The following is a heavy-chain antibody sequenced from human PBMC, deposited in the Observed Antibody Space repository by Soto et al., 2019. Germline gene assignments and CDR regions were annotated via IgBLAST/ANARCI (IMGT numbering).Heavy chain of an antibody. CDR2: ISTHNGKT. CDR3: ARGVAVAAVYYFDH. D-gene: IGHD6-19*01. CDR1: GYTFTAYG. Sequence: QVQLVQSGAEMKPPGASVRVSCKASGYTFTAYGITWVRQAPGQGREYMGWISTHNGKTNYAQELHGRVILTTDKSTSTAYMELRALTSDDTAVYYCARGVAVAAVYYFDHWGQGTLVTVSS. J-gene: IGHJ4*02. V-gene: IGHV1-18*04.